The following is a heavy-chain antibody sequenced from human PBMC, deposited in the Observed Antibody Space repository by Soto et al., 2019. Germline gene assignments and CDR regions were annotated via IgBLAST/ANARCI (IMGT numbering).Heavy chain of an antibody. CDR2: INHSGST. CDR3: ARGYAAPRAAD. D-gene: IGHD2-15*01. CDR1: GGPFSGYY. J-gene: IGHJ4*02. Sequence: SETLSLTCAVYGGPFSGYYWSWIRQPPGKGLEWIGEINHSGSTSYNPSLKSRVTISVDTSNNHFSLKLSSVTAADTAVYYCARGYAAPRAADWGQGTLVTVSS. V-gene: IGHV4-34*01.